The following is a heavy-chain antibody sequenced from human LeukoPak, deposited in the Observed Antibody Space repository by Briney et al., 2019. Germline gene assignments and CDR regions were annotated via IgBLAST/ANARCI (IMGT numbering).Heavy chain of an antibody. CDR2: IIPIFGTA. J-gene: IGHJ4*02. D-gene: IGHD6-6*01. CDR3: ARNRGGSTSIAARPYY. V-gene: IGHV1-69*06. CDR1: GGTFSSYA. Sequence: SVKVSCKASGGTFSSYAISWVRQAPGQGLEWMGGIIPIFGTANYAQKFQGRVTITADKSTSTAYMELSSLRSEDTAVYYCARNRGGSTSIAARPYYWGQGTLVTVSS.